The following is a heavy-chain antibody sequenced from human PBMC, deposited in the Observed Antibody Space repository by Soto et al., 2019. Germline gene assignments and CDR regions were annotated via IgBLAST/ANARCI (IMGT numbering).Heavy chain of an antibody. CDR1: GVSINTGGYY. J-gene: IGHJ5*01. V-gene: IGHV4-31*03. Sequence: QVQLQESGPGLVKPSQTLSLTCTVSGVSINTGGYYWGWLRHLPGAGLEWIGHIFYTRSAYYNPFPRSRVTVLIDTSANQFSLHMYSVTAADTAMYYCVRRLDYTPGTFFIWFDPLGQGILVTVSS. D-gene: IGHD3-3*01. CDR2: IFYTRSA. CDR3: VRRLDYTPGTFFIWFDP.